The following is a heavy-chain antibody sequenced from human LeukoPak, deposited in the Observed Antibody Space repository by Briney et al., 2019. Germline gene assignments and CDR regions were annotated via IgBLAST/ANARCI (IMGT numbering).Heavy chain of an antibody. D-gene: IGHD3-3*01. V-gene: IGHV3-23*01. Sequence: GGPMRLSCASSGFTFSYYAINGVRQAPGKVLEWVLGIRADGVTTYYADFLNRRFTVSRDNSKNTLHLQMNSLRAEGTALYYCSKARNYEFWSAIDYWGQGTLVTVSS. CDR1: GFTFSYYA. CDR2: IRADGVTT. CDR3: SKARNYEFWSAIDY. J-gene: IGHJ4*02.